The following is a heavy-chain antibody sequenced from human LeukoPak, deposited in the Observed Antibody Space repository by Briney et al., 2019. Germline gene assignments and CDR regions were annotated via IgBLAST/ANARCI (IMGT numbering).Heavy chain of an antibody. Sequence: GGSLRLSCAVSGFTVSSNYMSWVRQAPGKGLEWVSVIYSGGSTYYADSVKGRFTISRDNSKNTLYLQMNSLRAEDTAVYYCYSMIVVEIRVISDYWGQGTLVTVSS. V-gene: IGHV3-66*01. CDR2: IYSGGST. D-gene: IGHD3-22*01. J-gene: IGHJ4*02. CDR3: YSMIVVEIRVISDY. CDR1: GFTVSSNY.